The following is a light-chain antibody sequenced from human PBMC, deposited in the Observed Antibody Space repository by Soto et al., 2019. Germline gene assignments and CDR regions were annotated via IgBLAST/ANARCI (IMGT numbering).Light chain of an antibody. CDR1: SSDVGGYNY. J-gene: IGLJ2*01. Sequence: QSALTQPASVSGSPGQSITISCTGTSSDVGGYNYVSWYQQHPGKAPKLMIYDVSNRPSGGSNRFSGSKSGNTASLTISGLQAEDEADYYCRSYTSSSTPVFGGGTKLTVL. CDR2: DVS. CDR3: RSYTSSSTPV. V-gene: IGLV2-14*01.